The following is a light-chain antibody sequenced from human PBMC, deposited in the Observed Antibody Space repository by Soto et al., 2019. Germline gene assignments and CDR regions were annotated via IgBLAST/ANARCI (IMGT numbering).Light chain of an antibody. CDR3: IQYGILYT. Sequence: EIVLTQSPGTLSLSPGERATLSSRASKSVSSSYLAWYQQKPGQAPRLLIYGASSRATGFPDRLSGSGSGTFCTLTISRLEPEDFAVYYCIQYGILYTFGQWTKLEI. CDR1: KSVSSSY. CDR2: GAS. V-gene: IGKV3-20*01. J-gene: IGKJ2*01.